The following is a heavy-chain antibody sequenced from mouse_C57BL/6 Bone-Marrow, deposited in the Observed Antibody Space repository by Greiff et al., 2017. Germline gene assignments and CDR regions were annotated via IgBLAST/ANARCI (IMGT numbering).Heavy chain of an antibody. V-gene: IGHV1-18*01. CDR2: INPNNGGT. Sequence: VQLKQSGPELVKPGASVKIPCKASGYTFTDYNMDWVKQSHGKSLEWIGDINPNNGGTIYNQKFKGKATLTVDKSSSTAYMELRSLTSEDTAVYYCARRDTTGRFSYYFDYWGQGTTLTVSS. D-gene: IGHD1-1*01. CDR3: ARRDTTGRFSYYFDY. CDR1: GYTFTDYN. J-gene: IGHJ2*01.